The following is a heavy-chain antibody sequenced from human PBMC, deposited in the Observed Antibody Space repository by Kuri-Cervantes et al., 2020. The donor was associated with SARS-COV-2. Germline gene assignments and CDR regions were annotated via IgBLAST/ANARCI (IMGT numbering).Heavy chain of an antibody. Sequence: SVKVSCKASGYTFTSYGISWVRQAPGQGLEWMGGIIPIFGTANYAQKFQGRVTITTDESTSTAYMELCSLRSEDTAVYYCASEGSETGIAAIPSAAYFQHWGQGTLVTVSS. D-gene: IGHD6-25*01. CDR3: ASEGSETGIAAIPSAAYFQH. CDR1: GYTFTSYG. V-gene: IGHV1-69*05. J-gene: IGHJ1*01. CDR2: IIPIFGTA.